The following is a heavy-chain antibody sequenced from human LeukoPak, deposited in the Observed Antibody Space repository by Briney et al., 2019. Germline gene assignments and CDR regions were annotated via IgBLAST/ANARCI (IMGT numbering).Heavy chain of an antibody. Sequence: GESLKISCKGYGYRFSNYWIGWVRQMPGKGLEWMGIIYPGDSDVRYSPSFQGRVILSADRSINTAYLQWNSLKASDTAVYYCARVAAGLGGVFDWGQGTLVTVSS. J-gene: IGHJ4*02. D-gene: IGHD3-16*01. V-gene: IGHV5-51*01. CDR3: ARVAAGLGGVFD. CDR2: IYPGDSDV. CDR1: GYRFSNYW.